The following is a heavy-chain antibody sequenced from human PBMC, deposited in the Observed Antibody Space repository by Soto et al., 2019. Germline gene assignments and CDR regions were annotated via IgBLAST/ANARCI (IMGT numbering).Heavy chain of an antibody. CDR1: GGTFSSYA. V-gene: IGHV1-69*01. Sequence: QVQLVQSGAEVKKPGSSVKVSCKASGGTFSSYAISWVRQAPGQGLEWMGGIIPIFGTANYAQKFQGRVTITADESTSTAYVELSSLRSEDTAVYYCTTYSGCLDQYYYYGMDVWGQGTTVTVSS. CDR2: IIPIFGTA. CDR3: TTYSGCLDQYYYYGMDV. J-gene: IGHJ6*02. D-gene: IGHD6-19*01.